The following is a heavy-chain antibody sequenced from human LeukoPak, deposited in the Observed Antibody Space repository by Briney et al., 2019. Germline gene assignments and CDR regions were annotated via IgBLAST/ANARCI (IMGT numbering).Heavy chain of an antibody. D-gene: IGHD1-14*01. J-gene: IGHJ3*02. V-gene: IGHV3-9*01. CDR1: GFTFDDHD. CDR2: ISWNSGIT. CDR3: AKGSSYNDI. Sequence: PGGSLRLSCAASGFTFDDHDMHWVRQAPGKGLEWVSGISWNSGITGYADSVKGRFTISRDNTKNSLYLQMNSLRGEDTAVYYCAKGSSYNDIWGQGTMVTVSS.